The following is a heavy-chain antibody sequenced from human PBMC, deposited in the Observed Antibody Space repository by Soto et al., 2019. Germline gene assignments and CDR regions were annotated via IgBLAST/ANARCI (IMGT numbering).Heavy chain of an antibody. V-gene: IGHV5-51*01. CDR3: ARIDYGDSKPYYYYGMDV. J-gene: IGHJ6*02. CDR1: GYSFTSYW. D-gene: IGHD4-17*01. Sequence: PGESLKLSCKGSGYSFTSYWIGWVRQMPGKGLEWMGIIYPGDSDTRYSPSFQGQVTISADKSISTAYLQWSSLKASDTAMYYCARIDYGDSKPYYYYGMDVWGQGTTVTVSS. CDR2: IYPGDSDT.